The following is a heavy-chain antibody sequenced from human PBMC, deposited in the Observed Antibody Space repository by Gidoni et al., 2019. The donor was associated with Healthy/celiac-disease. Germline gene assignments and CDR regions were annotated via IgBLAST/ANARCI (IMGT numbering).Heavy chain of an antibody. CDR3: ARLELTIFGGMDV. CDR1: GCSISSSSYY. Sequence: QLQLQESGPGLVKPSETLSLTCTVPGCSISSSSYYWGWIRQPPGKGLEWIGSIYYSGSTYHNPSLKSRVTISVDTSKNQFSLKLSSVTAADTAVYYCARLELTIFGGMDVWGQGTTVTVSS. J-gene: IGHJ6*02. CDR2: IYYSGST. D-gene: IGHD3-3*01. V-gene: IGHV4-39*01.